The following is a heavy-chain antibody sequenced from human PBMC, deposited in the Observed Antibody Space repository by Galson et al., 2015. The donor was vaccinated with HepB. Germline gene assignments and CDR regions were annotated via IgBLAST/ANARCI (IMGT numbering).Heavy chain of an antibody. D-gene: IGHD2-21*01. V-gene: IGHV3-30*04. CDR3: ARSLGGGEGAFDY. J-gene: IGHJ4*02. CDR2: ISYDGSNK. CDR1: GFTFSSYA. Sequence: SLRLSCAASGFTFSSYAMHWVRQAPGKGLEWVAVISYDGSNKYYADSVKGRFTISRDNSKNTLYLQMNSLRAEDTAVYYCARSLGGGEGAFDYWGQGTLVTVSS.